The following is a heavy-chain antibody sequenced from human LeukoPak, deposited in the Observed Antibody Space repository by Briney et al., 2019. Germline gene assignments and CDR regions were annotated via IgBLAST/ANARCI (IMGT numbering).Heavy chain of an antibody. V-gene: IGHV4-34*01. CDR3: ARTRGGTRYSSSPPCDY. CDR2: INHSGST. CDR1: GGSFSGYY. D-gene: IGHD6-13*01. J-gene: IGHJ4*02. Sequence: SETLSLTCAVYGGSFSGYYWSSLRQPPGKRLEWVGEINHSGSTNYNPSLKSQVTISLDTSKNQFSLKLSSVPAADTAVYYCARTRGGTRYSSSPPCDYWGQGTLVTVSS.